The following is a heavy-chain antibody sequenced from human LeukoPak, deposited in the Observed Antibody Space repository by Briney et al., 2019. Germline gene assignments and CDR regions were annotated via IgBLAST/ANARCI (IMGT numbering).Heavy chain of an antibody. CDR2: VFHSGST. D-gene: IGHD1-26*01. CDR3: ARTSYRRYYVWFDP. V-gene: IGHV4-4*02. Sequence: SGTLSLTCAVSGGSIISSNWWSWVRQPPGKGLEWIGEVFHSGSTNYNPSLKSRVTISVDTSKNQFSLKLSSVTAADTAVYYCARTSYRRYYVWFDPWGQGTLVTVSS. J-gene: IGHJ5*02. CDR1: GGSIISSNW.